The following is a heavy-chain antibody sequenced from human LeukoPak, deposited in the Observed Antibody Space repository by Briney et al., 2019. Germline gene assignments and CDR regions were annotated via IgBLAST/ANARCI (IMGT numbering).Heavy chain of an antibody. CDR2: ITSSSSTI. CDR3: ARDSSYAFDI. Sequence: ETLSLTCTVSGGSISSYYWSWIRQPPGKGLEWVSYITSSSSTIYYADSVKGRFTISRDNAKNSLYLQMNSLRDEDTAVYYCARDSSYAFDIWGQGTMVTVSS. CDR1: GGSISSYY. V-gene: IGHV3-48*02. J-gene: IGHJ3*02.